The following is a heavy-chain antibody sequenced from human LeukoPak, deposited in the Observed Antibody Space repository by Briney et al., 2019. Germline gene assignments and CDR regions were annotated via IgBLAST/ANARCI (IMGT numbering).Heavy chain of an antibody. CDR1: GGSISSYY. D-gene: IGHD1-26*01. CDR2: IYYSGST. J-gene: IGHJ3*02. Sequence: SETLSLTCTVSGGSISSYYWSWIRQPPGKGLEWIGYIYYSGSTNYNPSLKSRVTISVDTSKNQFSLKLSSVTAADTAVYYCARLSHGIVGATDAFDIWGQGTMVTVSS. V-gene: IGHV4-59*08. CDR3: ARLSHGIVGATDAFDI.